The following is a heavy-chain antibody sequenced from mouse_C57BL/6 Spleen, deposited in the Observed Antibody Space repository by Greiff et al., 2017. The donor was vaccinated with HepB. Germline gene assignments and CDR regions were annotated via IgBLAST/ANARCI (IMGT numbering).Heavy chain of an antibody. V-gene: IGHV1-26*01. J-gene: IGHJ2*01. CDR1: GYTFTDYY. CDR3: ARTDLITTVVAPVY. CDR2: INPNNGGT. D-gene: IGHD1-1*01. Sequence: EVQLQQSGPELVKPGASVKISCKASGYTFTDYYMNWVKQSHGKSLEWIGDINPNNGGTSYNQKFKGKATLTVDKSSSTAYMELRSLTSEDSAVYYCARTDLITTVVAPVYWGQGTTLTVSS.